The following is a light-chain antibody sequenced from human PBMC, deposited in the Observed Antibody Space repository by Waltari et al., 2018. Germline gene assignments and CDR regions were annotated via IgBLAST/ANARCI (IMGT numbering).Light chain of an antibody. J-gene: IGLJ2*01. CDR1: SGSVSSSYH. Sequence: QTVVTQEPSFSVSPGGAVTLTCDLSSGSVSSSYHPSWYQQTPGQAPRTLIYNTNSRSSGVPDRFSGSILENKAALTITGAQADDESDYYCVLYMGSGIWVFGGGTKLTVL. CDR3: VLYMGSGIWV. V-gene: IGLV8-61*01. CDR2: NTN.